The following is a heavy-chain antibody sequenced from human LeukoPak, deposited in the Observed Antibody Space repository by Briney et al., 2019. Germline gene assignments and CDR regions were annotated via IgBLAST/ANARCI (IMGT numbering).Heavy chain of an antibody. CDR1: GGSISSYY. Sequence: SETLSLTCTVSGGSISSYYWSWIRQPPGKGLEWIGYIYYSGSTNYNPSLKSRVTISVDTSKNHFSLKLSSVTAADTAVYYCARAMKYDFWSGITPYYFDYWGQGTLVTVSS. CDR2: IYYSGST. V-gene: IGHV4-59*01. CDR3: ARAMKYDFWSGITPYYFDY. D-gene: IGHD3-3*01. J-gene: IGHJ4*02.